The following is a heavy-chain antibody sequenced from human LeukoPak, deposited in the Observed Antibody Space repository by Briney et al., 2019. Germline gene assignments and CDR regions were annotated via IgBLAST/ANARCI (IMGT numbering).Heavy chain of an antibody. V-gene: IGHV1-69*13. Sequence: SVKVSCKASGGTFSSYAISWVRQAPGQGLEWMGGIIPIFGTANYAQKFQGRVTITADESTSTAYMELSSLRSEDTAVYYRASRDNWNDPFDYWGQGTLVTVSS. CDR3: ASRDNWNDPFDY. CDR2: IIPIFGTA. CDR1: GGTFSSYA. J-gene: IGHJ4*02. D-gene: IGHD1-1*01.